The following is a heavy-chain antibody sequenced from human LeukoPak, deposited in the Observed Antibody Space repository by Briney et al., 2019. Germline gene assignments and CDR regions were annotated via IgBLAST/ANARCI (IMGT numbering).Heavy chain of an antibody. Sequence: SKTLSLTCLVSGFSISSDDCWGWIRQPPGKGLEWIGSISNRGSPYYNPSLKSRVTMSVDTPNNHFSLRLSSVTAADTAVYYCVRDGGFYYTASPNSWFDPWGQGTLVTVSS. CDR3: VRDGGFYYTASPNSWFDP. CDR1: GFSISSDDC. CDR2: ISNRGSP. J-gene: IGHJ5*02. D-gene: IGHD2-15*01. V-gene: IGHV4-38-2*02.